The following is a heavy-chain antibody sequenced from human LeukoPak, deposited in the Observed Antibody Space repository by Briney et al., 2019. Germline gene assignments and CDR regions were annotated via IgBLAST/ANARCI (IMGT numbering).Heavy chain of an antibody. Sequence: PGGSLRLSCAASGFTFSSYAMSWVRQAPGKGLVGVSAISASGGSTYYADSVKGRFTISRDNSKNTLYLQMNSLRAEDTDVYYCAKDPPEMRYARALTGSYFQNWGQGTLVTVSS. CDR3: AKDPPEMRYARALTGSYFQN. CDR2: ISASGGST. V-gene: IGHV3-23*01. J-gene: IGHJ1*01. D-gene: IGHD2-8*01. CDR1: GFTFSSYA.